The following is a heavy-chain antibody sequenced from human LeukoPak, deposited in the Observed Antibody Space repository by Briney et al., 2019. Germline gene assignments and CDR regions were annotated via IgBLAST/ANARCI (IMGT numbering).Heavy chain of an antibody. CDR2: ISSGVTTE. J-gene: IGHJ5*02. V-gene: IGHV3-48*01. CDR1: GFPFKSYA. CDR3: ARFNLGWLDP. Sequence: GGSLRLSCAASGFPFKSYAMNWVRQAPGKGLEWISYISSGVTTEYYADSVKGRFTISRDDAKNSLYLQMDSLRAEDTAVYYCARFNLGWLDPWGQGALVTASS. D-gene: IGHD1-20*01.